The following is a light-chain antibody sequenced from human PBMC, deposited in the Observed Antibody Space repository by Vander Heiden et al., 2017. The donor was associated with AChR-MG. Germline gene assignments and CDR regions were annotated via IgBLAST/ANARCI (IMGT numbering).Light chain of an antibody. CDR1: KLGDKY. J-gene: IGLJ2*01. CDR3: QAWDSSTVV. Sequence: SYELTQPPSVSVSPGQTASITCSGDKLGDKYACWYQQKPGQSPVSVIYKNSKRPSGIPERFSGSNSGNTATLTISGTQAMDEADYYCQAWDSSTVVFGGGTKLTVL. CDR2: KNS. V-gene: IGLV3-1*01.